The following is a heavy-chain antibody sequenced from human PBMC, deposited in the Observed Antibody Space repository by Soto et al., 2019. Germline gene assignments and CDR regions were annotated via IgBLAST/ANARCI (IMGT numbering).Heavy chain of an antibody. CDR3: AHQRSFYHGSGMSIAFDI. V-gene: IGHV2-5*01. CDR1: GFSLTTTGAG. D-gene: IGHD3-10*01. Sequence: QITLRESGPTVVRPTQTLTLTCTFAGFSLTTTGAGVAWIRQPPGKALECLAVIYWNDDNRYSPSLRNRLTITEDTSKDQVVLTMTNMDPVDTATYYCAHQRSFYHGSGMSIAFDIWGRGTMVTVSS. CDR2: IYWNDDN. J-gene: IGHJ3*02.